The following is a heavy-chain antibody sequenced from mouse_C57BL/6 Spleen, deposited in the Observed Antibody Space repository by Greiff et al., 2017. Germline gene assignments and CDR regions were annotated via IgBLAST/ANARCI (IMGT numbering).Heavy chain of an antibody. D-gene: IGHD2-4*01. CDR3: TRAPMITRAYYFDY. Sequence: VESGEGLVKPGGSLKLSCAASGFTFSSYAMSWVRQTPEKRLEWVAYISSGGDYIYYADTVKGRFTISRDNARNTLYRQMSSLKSEDTAMYYCTRAPMITRAYYFDYWGQGTTLTVSS. J-gene: IGHJ2*01. V-gene: IGHV5-9-1*02. CDR2: ISSGGDYI. CDR1: GFTFSSYA.